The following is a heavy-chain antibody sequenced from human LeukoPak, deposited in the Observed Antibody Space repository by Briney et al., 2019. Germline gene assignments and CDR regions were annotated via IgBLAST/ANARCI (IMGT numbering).Heavy chain of an antibody. CDR1: GYTFTSYY. D-gene: IGHD3-22*01. CDR3: ARNYYDSSGYYYSAFDI. V-gene: IGHV1-46*01. J-gene: IGHJ3*02. CDR2: INPSGGST. Sequence: GASVKVSCKASGYTFTSYYMHWVRQAPGQGLEWMGIINPSGGSTSYAQKFQGRVTMTRDTSTSTVYMELSSLRSDDTAVYYCARNYYDSSGYYYSAFDIWGQGTMVTVSS.